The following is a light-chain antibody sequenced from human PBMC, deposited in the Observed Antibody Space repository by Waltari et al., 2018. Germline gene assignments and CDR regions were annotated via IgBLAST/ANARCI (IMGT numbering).Light chain of an antibody. CDR3: CSYAGRYTNYV. J-gene: IGLJ1*01. Sequence: QSALTQPRSVSGSPGQSVPISSTGTRSAVGAYDHVSWSQQRPGKAPKLIIYDVTERPAGVPDRFSGSKSDNKASLTISGLQADNEADYYCCSYAGRYTNYVFGSGTKVTVL. CDR1: RSAVGAYDH. V-gene: IGLV2-11*01. CDR2: DVT.